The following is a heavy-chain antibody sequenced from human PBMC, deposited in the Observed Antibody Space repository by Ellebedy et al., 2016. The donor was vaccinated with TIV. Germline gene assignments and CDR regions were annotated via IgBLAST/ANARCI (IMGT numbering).Heavy chain of an antibody. J-gene: IGHJ5*02. CDR2: INHSGST. D-gene: IGHD3-10*01. Sequence: MPSETLSLTCTVSSGSISSGGYYWSWIRQPPGKGLEWIGEINHSGSTNYNPSLKSRVTISVDTSKNQFSLKLSSVTAADTAVYYCARDGVWFGEHLGWFDPWGQGTLVTVSS. CDR3: ARDGVWFGEHLGWFDP. CDR1: SGSISSGGYY. V-gene: IGHV4-39*07.